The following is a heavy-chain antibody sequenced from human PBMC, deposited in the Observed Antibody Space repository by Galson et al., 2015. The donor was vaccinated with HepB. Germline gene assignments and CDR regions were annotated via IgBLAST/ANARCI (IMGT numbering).Heavy chain of an antibody. V-gene: IGHV3-23*01. CDR1: GFTFSSYA. J-gene: IGHJ6*04. CDR3: AKVLGSIAARPGTYYYGMDV. CDR2: ISGSGGST. D-gene: IGHD6-6*01. Sequence: SLRLSCAASGFTFSSYAMSWFRQAPGKGLEWFSAISGSGGSTYYADSVKGRFTISRDNSKNTLYLQMNSLRAEDTAVYYCAKVLGSIAARPGTYYYGMDVWGKGTTSTVSS.